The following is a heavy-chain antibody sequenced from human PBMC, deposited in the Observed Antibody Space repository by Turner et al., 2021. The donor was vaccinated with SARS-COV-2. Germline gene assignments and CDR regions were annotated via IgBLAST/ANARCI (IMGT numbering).Heavy chain of an antibody. Sequence: QLQLQESGPGLVKRSGTLSLTCTVSGDSLSGSVHYWAWIRQPPGKGLEGVGNIYFTGSANYNPSLRSRATSLVDTSKNQFSLTLTSVTAADTAVYFCARQAETAEIPAAYFDHWGQGTLLTVSS. CDR1: GDSLSGSVHY. V-gene: IGHV4-39*01. CDR2: IYFTGSA. J-gene: IGHJ4*02. CDR3: ARQAETAEIPAAYFDH. D-gene: IGHD2-2*01.